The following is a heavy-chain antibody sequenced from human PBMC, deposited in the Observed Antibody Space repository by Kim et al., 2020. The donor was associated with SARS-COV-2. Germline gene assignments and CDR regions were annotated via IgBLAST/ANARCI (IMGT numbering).Heavy chain of an antibody. D-gene: IGHD6-25*01. CDR1: GFTFSSYW. Sequence: GGSLRLSCAASGFTFSSYWMHWVRQAPGKGLVWVSHISSDVSSTYYADSVKGRITISRDNAKNTLYLQLNSLRAEDTAVYYCARGGCGYYIDDLGQGTMV. CDR2: ISSDVSST. V-gene: IGHV3-74*01. J-gene: IGHJ4*01. CDR3: ARGGCGYYIDD.